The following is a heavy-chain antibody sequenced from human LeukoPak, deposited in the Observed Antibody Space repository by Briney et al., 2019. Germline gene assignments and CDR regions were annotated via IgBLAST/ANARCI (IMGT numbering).Heavy chain of an antibody. CDR2: IYTSGST. J-gene: IGHJ4*02. CDR1: GGSISSYY. CDR3: ARDSSYYYDSSGYIDY. Sequence: SETLSLTCTVSGGSISSYYWSWIRQPAGKGLEWIGRIYTSGSTNYNPSLKSRVTMSVDTSKNQFSLRLSSVTAADTAVYYCARDSSYYYDSSGYIDYWGQGTLVTVSS. V-gene: IGHV4-4*07. D-gene: IGHD3-22*01.